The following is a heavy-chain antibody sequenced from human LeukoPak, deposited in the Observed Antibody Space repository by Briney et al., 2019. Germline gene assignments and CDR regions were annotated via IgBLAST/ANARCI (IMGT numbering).Heavy chain of an antibody. CDR2: IYPGDSDT. D-gene: IGHD6-13*01. J-gene: IGHJ6*03. V-gene: IGHV5-51*01. CDR3: ARQXXGIXXAXXPGGDYXYXYMXX. CDR1: GYSFTSYW. Sequence: GESLKISCKGSGYSFTSYWIGWVCQMPGKGLEWMGIIYPGDSDTRYSPSFQGQVTISADKSISTAYLQWSSLKASDTAMYYCARQXXGIXXAXXPGGDYXYXYMXXWGKGTTVTXSS.